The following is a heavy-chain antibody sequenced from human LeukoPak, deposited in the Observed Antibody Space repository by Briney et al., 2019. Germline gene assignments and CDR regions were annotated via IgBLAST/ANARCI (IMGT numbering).Heavy chain of an antibody. J-gene: IGHJ4*02. CDR1: GYTFTSYD. CDR2: INPSGGST. Sequence: ASVKVSCRASGYTFTSYDINWVRQAPGQGLEWMGIINPSGGSTSYAQKFQGRVTMTRDTSTSTVYMELSSLRSEDTAVYYCARVANPRAGYFDYWGQGTLVTVSS. V-gene: IGHV1-46*01. D-gene: IGHD2-21*01. CDR3: ARVANPRAGYFDY.